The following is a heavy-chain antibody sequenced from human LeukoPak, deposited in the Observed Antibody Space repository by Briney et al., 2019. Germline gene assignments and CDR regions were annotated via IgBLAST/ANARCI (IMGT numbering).Heavy chain of an antibody. J-gene: IGHJ4*02. D-gene: IGHD1-14*01. CDR2: ISYDGSNK. Sequence: GGSLRLSCAASGFTFSSYAMHWVRQAPGKGLEWVAVISYDGSNKYYADSVKGRFTISRDNSKNTLYLQMNSLRAEDTAVYYCAKRTPVAEWGQGTLVTVSS. CDR3: AKRTPVAE. V-gene: IGHV3-30-3*02. CDR1: GFTFSSYA.